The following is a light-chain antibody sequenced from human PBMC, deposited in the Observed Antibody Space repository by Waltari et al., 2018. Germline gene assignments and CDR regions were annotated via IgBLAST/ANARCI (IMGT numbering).Light chain of an antibody. J-gene: IGKJ3*01. CDR2: ATS. CDR3: QQYYSAPFT. CDR1: QGFSNS. Sequence: DLQMTQSPSSLSASVGDRVTITCRASQGFSNSLAWYQQKPGKAPILLLYATSRLESGVPSRFSGSGSGTDYTLTISSLQPEDFATYYCQQYYSAPFTFGPGTKVDIK. V-gene: IGKV1-NL1*01.